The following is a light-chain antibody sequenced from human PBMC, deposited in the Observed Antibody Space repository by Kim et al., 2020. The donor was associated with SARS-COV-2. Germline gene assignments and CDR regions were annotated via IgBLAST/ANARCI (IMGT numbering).Light chain of an antibody. CDR3: QQYGSPPRT. J-gene: IGKJ1*01. CDR2: GPF. CDR1: QSVARDF. Sequence: SPGERATLSCRASQSVARDFLAWYQQKPGQAPRLLIYGPFSRAAGTPDRFSGSGSGTDFTLTISRLEPEDFAVYYCQQYGSPPRTFGQGTKVDIK. V-gene: IGKV3-20*01.